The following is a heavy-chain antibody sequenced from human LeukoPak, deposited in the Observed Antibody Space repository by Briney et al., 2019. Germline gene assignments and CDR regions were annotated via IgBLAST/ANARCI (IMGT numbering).Heavy chain of an antibody. D-gene: IGHD6-6*01. CDR3: ARGESSSSALYYYYYYMDV. CDR2: MYPSGSS. J-gene: IGHJ6*03. Sequence: PSQTLSLTCTVSGGSISSGTYYWSWIRQPAGKGLECIGRMYPSGSSNYNPTLKSRVTISLDTSKNQFSLNLRSVTAADTAMYYCARGESSSSALYYYYYYMDVWGKGTTVTVSS. CDR1: GGSISSGTYY. V-gene: IGHV4-61*02.